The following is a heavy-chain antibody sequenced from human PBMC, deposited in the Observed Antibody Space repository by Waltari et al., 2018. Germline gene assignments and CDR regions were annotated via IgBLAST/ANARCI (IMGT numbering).Heavy chain of an antibody. CDR1: GGSISSYY. CDR2: IYYSGST. J-gene: IGHJ6*03. V-gene: IGHV4-59*01. CDR3: AGISDFWSGYYTPLSYYYYMDV. D-gene: IGHD3-3*01. Sequence: QVQLQESGPGLVKPSETLSLTCTVSGGSISSYYWSWIRQPPGKGLEWIGYIYYSGSTNYNPSLKSRVTISVDTSKNQFSLKLSSVTAADTAVYYCAGISDFWSGYYTPLSYYYYMDVWGNGTTVTVSS.